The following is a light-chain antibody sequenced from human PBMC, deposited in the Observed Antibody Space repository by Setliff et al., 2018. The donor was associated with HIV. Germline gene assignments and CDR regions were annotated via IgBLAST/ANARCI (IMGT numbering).Light chain of an antibody. J-gene: IGLJ1*01. CDR1: SSDVGGYSF. CDR2: DVS. CDR3: SSYTSSTPLYV. Sequence: QSVLTQPASVSGSPGQSITTSCTGTSSDVGGYSFVSWYQQHPGKAPKLMIYDVSYRPAGVSDRFSGSKSGNTASLTISGLQAEDEADYYCSSYTSSTPLYVFGTGTKV. V-gene: IGLV2-14*03.